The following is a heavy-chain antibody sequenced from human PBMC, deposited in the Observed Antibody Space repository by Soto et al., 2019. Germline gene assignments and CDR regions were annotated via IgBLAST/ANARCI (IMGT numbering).Heavy chain of an antibody. D-gene: IGHD3-10*01. CDR3: ARMASFGSLNWFDP. CDR1: GYTFTNND. CDR2: MNPGSGDT. J-gene: IGHJ5*02. V-gene: IGHV1-8*01. Sequence: QVQLVQSGAEVKKPGASVKVSCKASGYTFTNNDVTWVRQATGQGLEWMGWMNPGSGDTGYAQKFQGRGTMTRNISIATAYMELSSLRSEDTATYYCARMASFGSLNWFDPWGQGTLVTVSS.